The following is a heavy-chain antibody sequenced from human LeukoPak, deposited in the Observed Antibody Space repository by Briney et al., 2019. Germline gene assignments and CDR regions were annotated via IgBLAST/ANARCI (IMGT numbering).Heavy chain of an antibody. CDR1: GGSISSYY. D-gene: IGHD2-15*01. CDR2: IYYSGST. V-gene: IGHV4-59*01. Sequence: SETLSLTCTVSGGSISSYYWSWIRQPPGKGLEWIGYIYYSGSTNYNPSLKSRVTISVDTSKNQFSLKLSSVTAADTAVYYCARGPYCSGGSCYGYFDYRGQGTLVTVSS. CDR3: ARGPYCSGGSCYGYFDY. J-gene: IGHJ4*02.